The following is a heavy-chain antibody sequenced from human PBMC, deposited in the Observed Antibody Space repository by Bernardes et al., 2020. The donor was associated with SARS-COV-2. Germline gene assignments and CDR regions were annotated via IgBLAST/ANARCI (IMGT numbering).Heavy chain of an antibody. J-gene: IGHJ5*02. CDR2: ISGDDGNT. CDR1: GYTLTSYV. D-gene: IGHD5-12*01. CDR3: ATVVGYSYGGGWFDP. Sequence: ASVKVSCKASGYTLTSYVIIWVRQAPGQGLEWMGWISGDDGNTNYAQKFHGRVTMTTDTSTSTAYMELRSLRSDDTAGYYCATVVGYSYGGGWFDPWGQGTLVTVSS. V-gene: IGHV1-18*01.